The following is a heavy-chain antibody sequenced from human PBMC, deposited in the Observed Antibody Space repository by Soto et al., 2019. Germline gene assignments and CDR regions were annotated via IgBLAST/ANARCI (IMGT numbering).Heavy chain of an antibody. D-gene: IGHD3-16*01. CDR1: GHTLASYD. CDR2: MTPDSGDT. V-gene: IGHV1-8*01. CDR3: ARDPFYGGFDS. Sequence: QVQLVQSGAEVRKPGASVKVSCKASGHTLASYDINWVRQATGQGLERMGWMTPDSGDTGYAQKFQGRVTMTWDTSITTAYMELSSLRSDDTAVYYCARDPFYGGFDSWGQGTLVTVSS. J-gene: IGHJ5*01.